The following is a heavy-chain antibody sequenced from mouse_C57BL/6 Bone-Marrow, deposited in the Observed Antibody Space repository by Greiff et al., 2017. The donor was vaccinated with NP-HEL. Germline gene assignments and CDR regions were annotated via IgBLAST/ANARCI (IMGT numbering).Heavy chain of an antibody. CDR2: ISSGGDYI. Sequence: EVHLVESGEGLVKPGGSLKLSCAASGFTFSSYAMSWVRQTPEKRLEWVAYISSGGDYIYYADTVKGRFTISRDNARNTLYLQMSSLKSEDTAMYYCTREDYYGDFDYWGQGTTLTVSS. J-gene: IGHJ2*01. V-gene: IGHV5-9-1*02. D-gene: IGHD1-2*01. CDR3: TREDYYGDFDY. CDR1: GFTFSSYA.